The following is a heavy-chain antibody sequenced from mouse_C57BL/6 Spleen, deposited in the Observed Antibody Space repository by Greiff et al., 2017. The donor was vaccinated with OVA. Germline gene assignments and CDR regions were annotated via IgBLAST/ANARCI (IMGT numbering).Heavy chain of an antibody. V-gene: IGHV14-2*01. CDR2: IDPEDGET. CDR3: ARVDYDYDVPAY. D-gene: IGHD2-4*01. J-gene: IGHJ3*01. Sequence: VQLQQSGAELVKPGASVKLSCTASGFNIKDYYMHWVKQRTEQGLEWIGRIDPEDGETKYAPKFPGKATITADTSSNTAYLQLSSLTSEDTAVYYCARVDYDYDVPAYWGQGTLVTVSA. CDR1: GFNIKDYY.